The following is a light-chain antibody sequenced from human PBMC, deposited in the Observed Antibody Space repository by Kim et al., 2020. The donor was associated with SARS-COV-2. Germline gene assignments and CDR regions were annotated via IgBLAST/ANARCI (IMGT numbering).Light chain of an antibody. CDR2: GAS. CDR3: QQYHSYPYT. V-gene: IGKV1-16*01. CDR1: QGIGSS. J-gene: IGKJ2*01. Sequence: SASVGVRVTITCRSSQGIGSSLSWYQQKPGKAPKSLIHGASNLQIGVPSRFSGGGSGTDFTLTITSLQPDDFATYYCQQYHSYPYTFGQGTKLEI.